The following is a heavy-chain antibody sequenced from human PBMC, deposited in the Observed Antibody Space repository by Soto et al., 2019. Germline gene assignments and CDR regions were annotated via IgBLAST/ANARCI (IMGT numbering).Heavy chain of an antibody. V-gene: IGHV3-23*01. J-gene: IGHJ4*02. CDR1: GFTFSSYA. CDR3: AKDEGLRTGAVTGIAVAVDY. CDR2: ISGSGGST. Sequence: GGSLRLSCAASGFTFSSYAMSWVRQAPGKGLEWVSAISGSGGSTYYADSVKGRFTISRDNSKNTLYLQMNSLRAEDTAVYYCAKDEGLRTGAVTGIAVAVDYWGQGTLVTVSS. D-gene: IGHD6-19*01.